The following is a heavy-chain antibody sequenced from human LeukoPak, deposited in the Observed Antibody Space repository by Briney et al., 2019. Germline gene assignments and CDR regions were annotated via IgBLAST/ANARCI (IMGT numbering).Heavy chain of an antibody. D-gene: IGHD1-26*01. V-gene: IGHV3-21*01. CDR3: ARGSNSHYYYYMDV. Sequence: GGSLRLSCAASGFTFSAYSMNWVRQAPGKGLEWVSSISTSSIYIYYADSVKGRFTISRDNAKNSLYLQMNSLRAEDTAVYYCARGSNSHYYYYMDVWGKGTTVTVSS. CDR2: ISTSSIYI. CDR1: GFTFSAYS. J-gene: IGHJ6*03.